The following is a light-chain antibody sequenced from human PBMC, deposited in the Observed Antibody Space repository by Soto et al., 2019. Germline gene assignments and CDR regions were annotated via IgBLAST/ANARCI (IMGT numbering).Light chain of an antibody. CDR1: QTVTN. J-gene: IGKJ4*01. Sequence: EVVLTQSPATLSLYPGEGASLSCRASQTVTNLAWYQHKPGQAPRLLIYHASTRATGIPARFSGSGSGTDFTLSISSLEPEDFAVYYCQQYSSWLRSFGGGTKVEIK. CDR2: HAS. V-gene: IGKV3-11*01. CDR3: QQYSSWLRS.